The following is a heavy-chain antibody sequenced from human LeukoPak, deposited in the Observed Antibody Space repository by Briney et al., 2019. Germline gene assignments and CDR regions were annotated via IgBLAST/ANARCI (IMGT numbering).Heavy chain of an antibody. Sequence: SETLSLTCAVYGGSFSGYYWSWIRQPPGKGLEWIGEINHSGSTNYNPSLKSRVTISVDTSKNQFSLKLSSVIAADTAVYYCARASYSSSYYYWGQGTLVTVSS. D-gene: IGHD6-13*01. J-gene: IGHJ4*02. CDR2: INHSGST. CDR3: ARASYSSSYYY. CDR1: GGSFSGYY. V-gene: IGHV4-34*01.